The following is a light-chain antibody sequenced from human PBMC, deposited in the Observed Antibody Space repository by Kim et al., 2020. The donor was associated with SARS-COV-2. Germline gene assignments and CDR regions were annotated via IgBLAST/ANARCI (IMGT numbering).Light chain of an antibody. Sequence: GQSLTISSTWTSSDVGGYNYVSWYQQHPRKAPKPMIYDVSNRPSGVSNRFFGSKSGNTASLTISGLQAEDEADYYCSSYTSSSTLVFGTGTKVTVL. CDR2: DVS. J-gene: IGLJ1*01. V-gene: IGLV2-14*03. CDR3: SSYTSSSTLV. CDR1: SSDVGGYNY.